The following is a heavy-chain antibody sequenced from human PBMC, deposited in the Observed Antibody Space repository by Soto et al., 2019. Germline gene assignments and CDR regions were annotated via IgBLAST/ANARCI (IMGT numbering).Heavy chain of an antibody. D-gene: IGHD1-26*01. CDR1: GGSFSGYY. CDR3: ARGLLDDAFDI. J-gene: IGHJ3*02. Sequence: TLSLTCAVYGGSFSGYYWSWIRQPPGKGLEWIGEINHSGSTNYNPSLKSRVTISVDTSKNQFSLKLSSVTAADTAVYYCARGLLDDAFDIWGQGTMVTVSS. V-gene: IGHV4-34*01. CDR2: INHSGST.